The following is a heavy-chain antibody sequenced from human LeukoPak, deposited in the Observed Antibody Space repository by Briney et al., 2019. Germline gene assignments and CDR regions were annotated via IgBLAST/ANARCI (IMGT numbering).Heavy chain of an antibody. V-gene: IGHV3-30-3*01. CDR2: ISYDGSNK. Sequence: GGSLRLSCAASGFTFSSYAMHWVRQAPGKGLEWVAVISYDGSNKYYADSVKGRFTISRDNSKNTLYLQMNSLRAEDTAVYYCARDRSSPHPYDFWSGTSLTPGYWGQGTLVTVSS. D-gene: IGHD3-3*01. CDR3: ARDRSSPHPYDFWSGTSLTPGY. J-gene: IGHJ4*02. CDR1: GFTFSSYA.